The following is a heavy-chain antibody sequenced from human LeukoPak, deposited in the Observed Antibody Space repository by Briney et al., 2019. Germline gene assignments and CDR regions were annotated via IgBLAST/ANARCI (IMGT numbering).Heavy chain of an antibody. J-gene: IGHJ5*02. Sequence: PGVSLRLSCAASGFTFSSYGMHWVRQAPGKGLEWVAFIRYDGSNKYYADSVKGRFTISRDNSKNTLYLQMNSMRAEATAVYYCAKDTTPPKAGFDPWGPGTLVTVSS. CDR2: IRYDGSNK. CDR3: AKDTTPPKAGFDP. V-gene: IGHV3-30*02. D-gene: IGHD1-14*01. CDR1: GFTFSSYG.